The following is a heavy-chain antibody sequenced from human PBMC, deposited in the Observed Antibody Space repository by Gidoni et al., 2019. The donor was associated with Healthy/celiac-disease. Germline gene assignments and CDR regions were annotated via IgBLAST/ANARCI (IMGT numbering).Heavy chain of an antibody. Sequence: YGIHWFRQAPGKGLEWVAVIWHDVSNKYYADSVKGRFTISRDNSNNPLYLRMNCLRAEDTAVYYCAGDGKEVGVRSSGWYLPPGLLDWFNPWGQGTLVTVSS. CDR1: YG. CDR3: AGDGKEVGVRSSGWYLPPGLLDWFNP. J-gene: IGHJ5*02. CDR2: IWHDVSNK. D-gene: IGHD6-19*01. V-gene: IGHV3-33*01.